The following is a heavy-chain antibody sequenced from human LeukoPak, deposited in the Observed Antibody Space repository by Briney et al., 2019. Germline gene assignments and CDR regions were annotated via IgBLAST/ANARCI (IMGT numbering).Heavy chain of an antibody. D-gene: IGHD4-17*01. Sequence: GGSLRLSCAASGFTFSSYWMSWVRQAPGKGLEWVANIKQDGSEKYYVDSVKGRFTISRDNAKNSLYLQMNSLRAEDTAVYYCARGYGDSEGIFDYWGQGTLVTVSS. CDR1: GFTFSSYW. V-gene: IGHV3-7*03. J-gene: IGHJ4*02. CDR2: IKQDGSEK. CDR3: ARGYGDSEGIFDY.